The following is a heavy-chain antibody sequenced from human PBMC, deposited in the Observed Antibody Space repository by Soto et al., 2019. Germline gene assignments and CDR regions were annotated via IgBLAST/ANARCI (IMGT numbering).Heavy chain of an antibody. CDR2: IIPMVGTA. V-gene: IGHV1-69*12. CDR3: ASGIQLWLRRINNGYSG. D-gene: IGHD5-18*01. J-gene: IGHJ4*02. CDR1: GGTFSTSA. Sequence: QVQLVQSGAEVKKPESSVKVSCKAPGGTFSTSAISWVRQSPGQGLEWMGGIIPMVGTANYAQRFQDRVTITADEATNTVYRELSSLRSEDTAVYFCASGIQLWLRRINNGYSGWGQGTLVTVSA.